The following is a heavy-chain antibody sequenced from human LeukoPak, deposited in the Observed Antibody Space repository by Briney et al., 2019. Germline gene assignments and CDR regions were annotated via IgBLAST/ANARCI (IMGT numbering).Heavy chain of an antibody. V-gene: IGHV4-31*03. J-gene: IGHJ5*02. CDR2: IYYSGST. D-gene: IGHD3-10*01. CDR1: GGSISSGGYH. Sequence: SQTLSLTCTVSGGSISSGGYHWSWIRQHPGKGLEWIGYIYYSGSTYYNPSLKSRVTISVDTSKNQFSLKLSSVTAADTAVYYCAREDYYGSGSYYPPLGWFDPWGQGTLVTVSS. CDR3: AREDYYGSGSYYPPLGWFDP.